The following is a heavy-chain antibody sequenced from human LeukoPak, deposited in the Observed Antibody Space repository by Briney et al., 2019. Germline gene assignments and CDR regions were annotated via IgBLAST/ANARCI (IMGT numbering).Heavy chain of an antibody. CDR2: SGHGGDT. V-gene: IGHV3-23*01. D-gene: IGHD6-19*01. CDR3: AKGSPQYYFDY. J-gene: IGHJ4*02. Sequence: GGSLRLSCAASGFTFSTYVMYCVRQAPGKGLVWVSASGHGGDTYYADSVKGRFTISREISKNTLYLQMNTLRAEDTAVYYCAKGSPQYYFDYWGQGTLVTVSS. CDR1: GFTFSTYV.